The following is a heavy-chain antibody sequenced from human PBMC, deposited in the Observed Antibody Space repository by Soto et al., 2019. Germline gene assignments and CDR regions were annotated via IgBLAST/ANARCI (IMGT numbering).Heavy chain of an antibody. J-gene: IGHJ6*02. Sequence: PGESLKISCKGSGYSFTSYWISWVRQMPGKGLEWMGRIDPSDSYTNYSPSFQGHVTISADKSISTAYLQWSSLKASDTAMYYCALARLQIWSSYYYGMVVWGQGTTVTVSS. CDR3: ALARLQIWSSYYYGMVV. D-gene: IGHD5-18*01. CDR2: IDPSDSYT. V-gene: IGHV5-10-1*01. CDR1: GYSFTSYW.